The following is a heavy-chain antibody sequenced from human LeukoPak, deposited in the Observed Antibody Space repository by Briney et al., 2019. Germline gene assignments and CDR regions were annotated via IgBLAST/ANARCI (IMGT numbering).Heavy chain of an antibody. CDR1: GGSFSGYF. D-gene: IGHD3-10*01. CDR3: ARVDRGVILYYYYMDV. Sequence: SETLSLTCAVSGGSFSGYFWSWIRQPPGKGLEWMGEINHSGSTNYNPSLKSRGTISVDTSKNQFSLKLISVTAADTAVYYCARVDRGVILYYYYMDVWGKGTTVTVSS. V-gene: IGHV4-34*01. J-gene: IGHJ6*03. CDR2: INHSGST.